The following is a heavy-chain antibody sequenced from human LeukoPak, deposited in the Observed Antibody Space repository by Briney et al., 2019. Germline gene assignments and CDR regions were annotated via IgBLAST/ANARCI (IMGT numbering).Heavy chain of an antibody. CDR3: ARDLRGYDILTGYYRSGTFDY. D-gene: IGHD3-9*01. J-gene: IGHJ4*02. Sequence: ASVKVSCKASGYTFTGYYMHWVRQAPGQGLEWMGWINPNSGGTNYAEKFQGRVTMTRDTSISTAYMELYRLRSDDTAVYYCARDLRGYDILTGYYRSGTFDYWGQGTLVTVSS. CDR1: GYTFTGYY. V-gene: IGHV1-2*02. CDR2: INPNSGGT.